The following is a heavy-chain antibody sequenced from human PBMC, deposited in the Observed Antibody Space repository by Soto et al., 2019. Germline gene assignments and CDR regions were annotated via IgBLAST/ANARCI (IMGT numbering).Heavy chain of an antibody. CDR3: ASRWFGELLYPSYNWFDP. V-gene: IGHV4-34*01. D-gene: IGHD3-10*01. J-gene: IGHJ5*02. CDR2: INHSGST. CDR1: GGSFSGYY. Sequence: SETLSLTCAVYGGSFSGYYWSWIRQPPGKGLEWIGEINHSGSTNYNPSLKSRVTISVDTSKNQFSLKLSSVTAADTAVYYCASRWFGELLYPSYNWFDPWGQGTLVTVSS.